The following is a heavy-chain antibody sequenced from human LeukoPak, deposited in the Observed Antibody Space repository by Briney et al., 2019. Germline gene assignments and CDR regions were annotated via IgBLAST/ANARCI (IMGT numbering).Heavy chain of an antibody. Sequence: GGSLRLSCAASGFTFSHYGTHWVRQTPGAGQEWVAVIWSDGSDKYYAKSVKGRFTISRDNSKNSLFLQMNSLRAEDTAVYYCAKDAQRGFDYSNSLQNWGQGILVTVSS. CDR3: AKDAQRGFDYSNSLQN. CDR2: IWSDGSDK. J-gene: IGHJ1*01. D-gene: IGHD4-11*01. CDR1: GFTFSHYG. V-gene: IGHV3-33*06.